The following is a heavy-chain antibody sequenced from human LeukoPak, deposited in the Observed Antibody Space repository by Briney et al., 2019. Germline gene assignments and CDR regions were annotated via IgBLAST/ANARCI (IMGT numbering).Heavy chain of an antibody. CDR1: GFTFSSYA. V-gene: IGHV3-23*01. D-gene: IGHD6-19*01. J-gene: IGHJ4*02. CDR2: IFGSGGST. CDR3: AKTTTGYSSGRFPGWPVDY. Sequence: GESLRLSCAASGFTFSSYAMYWVRQAPGKGLEWVSGIFGSGGSTHYADSVKGRFTISRDNSKNTVYLQMNSLRAEDTAVYYCAKTTTGYSSGRFPGWPVDYWGQGTLVTVSS.